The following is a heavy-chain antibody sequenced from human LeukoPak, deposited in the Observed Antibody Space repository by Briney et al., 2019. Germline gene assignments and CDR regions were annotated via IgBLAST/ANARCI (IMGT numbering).Heavy chain of an antibody. CDR2: INHSGRT. D-gene: IGHD1-26*01. CDR1: GGSFSGYY. V-gene: IGHV4-34*01. CDR3: ARVGVGSAGATEYYFDY. Sequence: SETLSLTCAVYGGSFSGYYWSRIRQPPGKGLEWIGEINHSGRTNYNPSLKSRVTISVDTSKNQFSLKLSSVTAADTAVYYCARVGVGSAGATEYYFDYWGQGTLVTVSS. J-gene: IGHJ4*02.